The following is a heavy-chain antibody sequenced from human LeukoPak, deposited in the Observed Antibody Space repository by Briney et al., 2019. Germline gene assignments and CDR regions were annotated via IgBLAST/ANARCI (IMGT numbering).Heavy chain of an antibody. J-gene: IGHJ3*02. Sequence: SETLSLTCTVSGGSISSSSYYWGWIRQPPGKGLEWIGSIYYSGSTYYNPSLKSRVTISVDTSKNQFSLKLSSVTAADTAVYYCASAPYYDILTGYYNRNDAFDIWGQGTMVTVSS. CDR1: GGSISSSSYY. V-gene: IGHV4-39*01. D-gene: IGHD3-9*01. CDR3: ASAPYYDILTGYYNRNDAFDI. CDR2: IYYSGST.